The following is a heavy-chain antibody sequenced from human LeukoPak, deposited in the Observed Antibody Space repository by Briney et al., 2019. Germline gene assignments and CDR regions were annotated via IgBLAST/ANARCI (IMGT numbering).Heavy chain of an antibody. CDR3: ASTNSSSSWSHYYYYYMDV. CDR2: IIPIFGTA. J-gene: IGHJ6*03. CDR1: GGTFSSYA. Sequence: SVKVSCKASGGTFSSYAISWVRQAPGQGLEWMGGIIPIFGTANYAQKFQGRVTITAAKSTSTAYMELSSLRSEDTAVYYCASTNSSSSWSHYYYYYMDVWGKGTTVTVSS. V-gene: IGHV1-69*06. D-gene: IGHD6-6*01.